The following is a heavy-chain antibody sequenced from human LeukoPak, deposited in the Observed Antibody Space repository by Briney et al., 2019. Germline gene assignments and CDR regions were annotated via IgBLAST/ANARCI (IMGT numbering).Heavy chain of an antibody. CDR1: GFTFSTYW. CDR2: ICDNVGAT. J-gene: IGHJ5*02. CDR3: ATRVGIAVYGVCKA. Sequence: GGSLRLSCAASGFTFSTYWMYWLRQAPGTGLEWVSAICDNVGATSYADSVKGRFTISRDNSKNTVYLQMNPLRAEDTAVYYCATRVGIAVYGVCKAWGAGTLVSVSS. V-gene: IGHV3-23*01. D-gene: IGHD6-19*01.